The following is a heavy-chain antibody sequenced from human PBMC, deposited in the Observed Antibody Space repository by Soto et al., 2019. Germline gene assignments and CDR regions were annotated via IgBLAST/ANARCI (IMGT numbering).Heavy chain of an antibody. CDR2: INAGNGNK. J-gene: IGHJ6*02. CDR1: GYTFTSYA. CDR3: ARTVGYYYGMDV. Sequence: GASVKVSCKASGYTFTSYAMHWVRQAPGQRLEWMGWINAGNGNKKYSQKFQGRVTITRDTSASTAYMELSSLRSEDTAVYYCARTVGYYYGMDVWGQGTTVTVSS. V-gene: IGHV1-3*01. D-gene: IGHD4-17*01.